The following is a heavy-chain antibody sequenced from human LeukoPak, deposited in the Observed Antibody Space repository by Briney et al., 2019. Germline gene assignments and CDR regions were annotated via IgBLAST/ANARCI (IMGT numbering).Heavy chain of an antibody. V-gene: IGHV3-7*01. CDR1: GFTFSSYW. Sequence: GGSLRLSCAASGFTFSSYWMSWVRQAPGKGLEWVANIKQDGSEKYYVDSVKGRFTISRENAKNSLYLQMNSLRAGDTAVYYCARSSGPSRGAFDIWGQGTMVTVSS. J-gene: IGHJ3*02. D-gene: IGHD3-22*01. CDR2: IKQDGSEK. CDR3: ARSSGPSRGAFDI.